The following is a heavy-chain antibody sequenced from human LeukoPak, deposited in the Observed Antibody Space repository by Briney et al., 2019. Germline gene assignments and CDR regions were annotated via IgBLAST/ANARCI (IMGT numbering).Heavy chain of an antibody. D-gene: IGHD1-1*01. J-gene: IGHJ6*03. CDR1: GYTFTNYY. CDR2: ISPNGAST. CDR3: ARDPRNRNDGFYYYMDV. Sequence: ASVKVSCKASGYTFTNYYIHWVRQAPGQGLEWMGLISPNGASTTYAQKLQGRVTVTRDTSTSTVYMELSSLRSEDTAMYYCARDPRNRNDGFYYYMDVWGQGTTVTVSS. V-gene: IGHV1-46*03.